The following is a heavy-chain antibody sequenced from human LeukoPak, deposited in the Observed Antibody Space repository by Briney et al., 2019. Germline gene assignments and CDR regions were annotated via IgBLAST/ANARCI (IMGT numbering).Heavy chain of an antibody. CDR1: GYTFTGYY. Sequence: GASVKVSCKASGYTFTGYYMHWVRQAPGQGLEWMGWINPNSGGTNYAQKFQGRVTMTRDTSISTAYMELSRLRSDDTAVYYCASFFSCSGGSCYTDLLPKPIYFDYWGQGTLVTVSS. CDR2: INPNSGGT. CDR3: ASFFSCSGGSCYTDLLPKPIYFDY. D-gene: IGHD2-15*01. J-gene: IGHJ4*02. V-gene: IGHV1-2*02.